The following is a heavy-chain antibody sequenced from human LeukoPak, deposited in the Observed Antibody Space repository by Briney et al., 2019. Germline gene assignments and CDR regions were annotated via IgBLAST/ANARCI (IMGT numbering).Heavy chain of an antibody. D-gene: IGHD3-10*01. CDR1: GFTFSSYE. V-gene: IGHV3-48*03. CDR2: ISSSGSTI. J-gene: IGHJ4*02. Sequence: GGSLRLSCAASGFTFSSYEMTWVRQAPGKGLEWVSYISSSGSTIYYADSVKGRFTISRDNAKNSLYLQMNSLRAEDTAVYYCARASYGSGSYYNLWGQGTLVTVSS. CDR3: ARASYGSGSYYNL.